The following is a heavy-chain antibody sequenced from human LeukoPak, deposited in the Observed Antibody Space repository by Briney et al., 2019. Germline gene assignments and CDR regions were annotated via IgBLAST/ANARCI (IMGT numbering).Heavy chain of an antibody. CDR2: IQHDGNVK. V-gene: IGHV3-7*01. D-gene: IGHD2-15*01. Sequence: GGSLRLSCAASGFSISRYWMTWLRQATGKGLEWVGNIQHDGNVKHYVDSVRGRFTISRDNAKNSVYLQMNSLRAEDSAVYFCGNQCSGGTCPEHWGQGTQVTVSS. CDR3: GNQCSGGTCPEH. CDR1: GFSISRYW. J-gene: IGHJ1*01.